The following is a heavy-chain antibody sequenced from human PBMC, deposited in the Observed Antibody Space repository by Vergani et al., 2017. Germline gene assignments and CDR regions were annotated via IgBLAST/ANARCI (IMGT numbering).Heavy chain of an antibody. J-gene: IGHJ6*02. CDR1: GGSISSHY. CDR3: ARQYCSSTGCYGNFILDYYYGMDV. D-gene: IGHD2-2*01. CDR2: IYYSGST. Sequence: QVQLQESGPGLVKPSETLSLTCTVSGGSISSHYWSWTRQPPGKGLEWIGYIYYSGSTNYNPSLKSRVTISVDTSKNQFSLKLSSVTAADTAVYYCARQYCSSTGCYGNFILDYYYGMDVWGQGTTVTVSS. V-gene: IGHV4-59*11.